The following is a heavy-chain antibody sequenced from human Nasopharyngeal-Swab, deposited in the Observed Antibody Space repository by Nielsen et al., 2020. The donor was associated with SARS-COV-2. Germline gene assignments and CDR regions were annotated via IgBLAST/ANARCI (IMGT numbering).Heavy chain of an antibody. V-gene: IGHV1-46*01. CDR3: ARVAVATEKYNWFDP. D-gene: IGHD1-26*01. Sequence: ASVKVSCKASGYTFTSYYMHWVRQAPGQGLEWMGIISPSGGSTSYAQKFQGRVTMTRDTSTSTVYMELSSLRSEDTAVYYCARVAVATEKYNWFDPWGQGTLVTVSS. J-gene: IGHJ5*02. CDR1: GYTFTSYY. CDR2: ISPSGGST.